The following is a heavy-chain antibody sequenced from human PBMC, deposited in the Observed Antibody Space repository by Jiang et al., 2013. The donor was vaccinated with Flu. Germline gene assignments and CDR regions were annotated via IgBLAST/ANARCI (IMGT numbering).Heavy chain of an antibody. J-gene: IGHJ5*02. D-gene: IGHD3-3*01. CDR3: ARTSEVDYDFWSGYSTGHWFDP. V-gene: IGHV4-59*01. Sequence: TVSGGSISSYYWSWIRQPPGKGLEWIGYIYYSGSTNYNPSLKSRVTISVDTSKNQFSLKVSSVNAADTAVYYCARTSEVDYDFWSGYSTGHWFDPWGQGTLVTVSS. CDR2: IYYSGST. CDR1: GGSISSYY.